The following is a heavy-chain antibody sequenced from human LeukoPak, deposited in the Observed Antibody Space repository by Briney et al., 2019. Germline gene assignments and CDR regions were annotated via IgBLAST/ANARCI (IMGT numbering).Heavy chain of an antibody. CDR2: INHSGST. V-gene: IGHV4-34*01. J-gene: IGHJ6*03. CDR1: GGSFSGYY. D-gene: IGHD3-22*01. CDR3: AREYYYDSSGYYYYYYMDV. Sequence: SETLSLTCAVYGGSFSGYYWSWIRQPPGKGLEWIGEINHSGSTNYNPSLKSRVTISVDTSKNQFSLKLSSVTAADTAVYYCAREYYYDSSGYYYYYYMDVWGKGTTVTISS.